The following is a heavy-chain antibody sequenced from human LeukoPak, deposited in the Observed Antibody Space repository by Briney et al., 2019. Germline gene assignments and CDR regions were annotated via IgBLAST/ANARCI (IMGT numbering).Heavy chain of an antibody. CDR1: GYSFTSYW. D-gene: IGHD3-10*01. J-gene: IGHJ6*02. V-gene: IGHV5-51*01. CDR3: ARSDQLRWFGDPRRPYYYGMDV. CDR2: IFPVDSDT. Sequence: PGESLKISCKGSGYSFTSYWIGWVRQMPGKGLEWMGIIFPVDSDTRYSPSFQGQVTISADKSIRTAYLQWSSLKASDTAMYYCARSDQLRWFGDPRRPYYYGMDVWGQGTTVTVSS.